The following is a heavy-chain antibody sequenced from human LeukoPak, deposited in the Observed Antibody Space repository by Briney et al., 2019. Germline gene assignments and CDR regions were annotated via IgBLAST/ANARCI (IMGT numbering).Heavy chain of an antibody. V-gene: IGHV3-30-3*01. CDR1: GFTFSSYA. Sequence: GGSLRLYCAASGFTFSSYAMHWVRQAPGKGLEWVAVISYDGSNKYYADSVKGRFTISRDNSKNTLYLQMNSLRAEDTAVYYCARDPEYYDFWSGYYPPYYFDYWGQGTLVTVSS. CDR2: ISYDGSNK. CDR3: ARDPEYYDFWSGYYPPYYFDY. J-gene: IGHJ4*02. D-gene: IGHD3-3*01.